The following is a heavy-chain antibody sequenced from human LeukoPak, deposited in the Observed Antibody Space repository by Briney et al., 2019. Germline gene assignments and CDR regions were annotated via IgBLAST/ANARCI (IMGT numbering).Heavy chain of an antibody. J-gene: IGHJ3*02. V-gene: IGHV3-7*03. D-gene: IGHD3-22*01. Sequence: GGSLRLSCAASGFTFSSYWMSWVRQAPGKGLEWVANIKQDGSEKYYVDSVKGRFTISRDDSKNTVYLHMNSLGAEDTAVYYCAKVRTMIAVAFDIWGQGTMVTVSS. CDR2: IKQDGSEK. CDR3: AKVRTMIAVAFDI. CDR1: GFTFSSYW.